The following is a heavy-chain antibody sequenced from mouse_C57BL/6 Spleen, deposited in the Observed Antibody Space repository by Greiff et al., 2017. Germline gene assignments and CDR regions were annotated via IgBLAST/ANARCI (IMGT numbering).Heavy chain of an antibody. CDR3: ARGSSWYFDV. CDR2: INPSTGGT. Sequence: VQLQQSGPELVKPGASVKISCKASGYSFTGYYMHWVKQSSEKSLEWIGEINPSTGGTSYNQKFKGKDTLTVDKSSSTAYLQLKSLTSEDSAVYYCARGSSWYFDVWGTGTTVTVSS. CDR1: GYSFTGYY. D-gene: IGHD1-3*01. V-gene: IGHV1-43*01. J-gene: IGHJ1*03.